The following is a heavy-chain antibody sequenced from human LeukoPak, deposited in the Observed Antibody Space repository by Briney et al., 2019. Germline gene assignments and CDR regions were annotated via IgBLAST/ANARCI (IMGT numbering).Heavy chain of an antibody. CDR2: INHGGST. D-gene: IGHD3-10*01. V-gene: IGHV4-34*01. CDR1: GTSFSGYQ. Sequence: SETLSLTCAVYGTSFSGYQWSWIRQPPGKGLEWIGEINHGGSTNYIPSLKSRVTISVDTSKNQFSLKLRSVTAADTAVYYCARPGQLGSLYYGLDVWGQGTTVTVS. CDR3: ARPGQLGSLYYGLDV. J-gene: IGHJ6*02.